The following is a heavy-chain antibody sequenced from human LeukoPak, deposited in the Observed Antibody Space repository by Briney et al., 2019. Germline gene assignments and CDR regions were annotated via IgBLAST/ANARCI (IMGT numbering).Heavy chain of an antibody. D-gene: IGHD3-10*01. CDR3: AKDTLSSYNYGSGNEDRYAFDM. J-gene: IGHJ3*02. V-gene: IGHV3-9*01. CDR2: ISWNSGSI. Sequence: GGSLRLSCAASGFTFDDYAMHWVRQAPGKGLEWVSGISWNSGSIGYADSVKGRFTISRDNAKNSLYLQMNSLRAEDTALYYCAKDTLSSYNYGSGNEDRYAFDMWGQGTMVTVSS. CDR1: GFTFDDYA.